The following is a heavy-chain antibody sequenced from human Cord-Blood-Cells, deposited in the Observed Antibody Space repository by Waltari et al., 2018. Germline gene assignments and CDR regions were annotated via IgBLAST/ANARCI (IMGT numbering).Heavy chain of an antibody. V-gene: IGHV1-69*12. D-gene: IGHD6-6*01. CDR2: IIPIFGTA. J-gene: IGHJ3*02. CDR3: ARDTAAPGLDAFDI. Sequence: QVQLVQSGAEVKKSGSSVKVSWQASGGTFSSYAISWERQAPGQGLEWMGGIIPIFGTANYAQKFQGRVTITADESTSTAYMELSSLRSEDTAVYYCARDTAAPGLDAFDIWGQGTMVTVSS. CDR1: GGTFSSYA.